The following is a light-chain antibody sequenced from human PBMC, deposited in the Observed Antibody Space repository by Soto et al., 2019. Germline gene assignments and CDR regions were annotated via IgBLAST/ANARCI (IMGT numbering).Light chain of an antibody. CDR1: QSTSSY. CDR2: QAS. Sequence: DIQMTQSPSTLSASVGYRVTITCRASQSTSSYLAWYQQKPGKAPKLLIYQASSLENGVPSRFSGSGSGTEFSLTISSLQPDDFATYYCQQYSSHSTFGQGTKGDIK. J-gene: IGKJ1*01. V-gene: IGKV1-5*03. CDR3: QQYSSHST.